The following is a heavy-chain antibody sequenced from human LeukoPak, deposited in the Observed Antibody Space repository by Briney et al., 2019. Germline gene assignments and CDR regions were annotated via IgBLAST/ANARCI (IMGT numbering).Heavy chain of an antibody. CDR3: ARQSHDSSGYYQYYFDY. J-gene: IGHJ4*02. CDR2: INTNTGNP. V-gene: IGHV7-4-1*02. D-gene: IGHD3-22*01. CDR1: GYTFTSYA. Sequence: GASVKVSCKPSGYTFTSYAMNWVRQAPGQGLEWMGWINTNTGNPTYAQGFTGRFVFSLDTSVSTAYLQISSLKAEDTAVYYCARQSHDSSGYYQYYFDYWGQGTLVTVSS.